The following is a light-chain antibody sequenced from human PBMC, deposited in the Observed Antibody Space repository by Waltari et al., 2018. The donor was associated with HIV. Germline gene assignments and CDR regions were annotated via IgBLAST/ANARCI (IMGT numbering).Light chain of an antibody. V-gene: IGLV1-44*01. CDR1: SSHIGSHT. CDR3: AGWEDSRNGGV. CDR2: SKK. Sequence: QSVLTQPPSASGTPGQGVTILCSGSSSHIGSHTVHWYQQLPGTAHKLLIYSKKQRPSVVPDRFSGSKSGTSTSRAISGLQSEDEADYYCAGWEDSRNGGVCGGGTKLTVL. J-gene: IGLJ2*01.